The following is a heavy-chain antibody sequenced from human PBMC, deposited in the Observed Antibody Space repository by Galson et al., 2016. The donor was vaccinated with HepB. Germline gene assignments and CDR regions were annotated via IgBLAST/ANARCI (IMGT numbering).Heavy chain of an antibody. CDR2: VTWNSGST. CDR3: AKDVDTGFGGVFDS. D-gene: IGHD3-10*01. Sequence: SLRLSCAASGFAFDDYAMHWVRQAPGKGLEWVSGVTWNSGSTGYAASVKGRFTISRDNAKNSLYLQMNSLRPEDTALYYCAKDVDTGFGGVFDSWGQGTLVTVSS. J-gene: IGHJ4*02. CDR1: GFAFDDYA. V-gene: IGHV3-9*01.